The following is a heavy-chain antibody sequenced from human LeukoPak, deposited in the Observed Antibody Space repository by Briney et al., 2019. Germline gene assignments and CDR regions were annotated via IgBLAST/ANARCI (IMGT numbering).Heavy chain of an antibody. CDR2: INPNSGDT. CDR1: GYTFTSYY. D-gene: IGHD2-8*01. V-gene: IGHV1-2*02. J-gene: IGHJ6*03. CDR3: ARGGLRVMVYRLYYMDV. Sequence: GASVKVSCKASGYTFTSYYMHGVRQAPGQGLEWMGWINPNSGDTKYAQKFQGRVTMTRDTSISTAYMELTRLRSDDTAVYYCARGGLRVMVYRLYYMDVWGKGATVTISS.